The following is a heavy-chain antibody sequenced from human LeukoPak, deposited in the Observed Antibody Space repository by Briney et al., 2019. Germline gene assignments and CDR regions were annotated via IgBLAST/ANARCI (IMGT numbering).Heavy chain of an antibody. D-gene: IGHD5-12*01. CDR3: ARADSGYDRIAYYFDY. Sequence: GGSLRLSCAASGFTFDDYAMHWVRQAPGKGLEWVSGISWNSGSIGYADSVKGRFTISRDNAKNSLYLQMNSLRAEDTAVYYCARADSGYDRIAYYFDYWGQGTLVTVSS. CDR1: GFTFDDYA. V-gene: IGHV3-9*01. J-gene: IGHJ4*02. CDR2: ISWNSGSI.